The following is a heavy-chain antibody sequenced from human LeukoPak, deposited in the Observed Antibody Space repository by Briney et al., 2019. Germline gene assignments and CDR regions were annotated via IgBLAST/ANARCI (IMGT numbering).Heavy chain of an antibody. D-gene: IGHD3-16*01. V-gene: IGHV3-30*03. Sequence: PGGSLRLSCAASGFTFSTYGMHWVRQAPGKGLEWVAVISYDGSNKYYADSVKGRFTISRDNSKTTLYLQMNSLRAEDTAVYYCARAGGRGAYYFDYWGQGTLVTVSS. J-gene: IGHJ4*02. CDR3: ARAGGRGAYYFDY. CDR1: GFTFSTYG. CDR2: ISYDGSNK.